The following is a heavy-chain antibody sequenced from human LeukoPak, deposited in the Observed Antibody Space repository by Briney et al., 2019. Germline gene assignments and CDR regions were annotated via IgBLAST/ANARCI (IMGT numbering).Heavy chain of an antibody. D-gene: IGHD2-15*01. V-gene: IGHV1-18*01. CDR2: INPYNGNT. CDR1: GYTFTSYG. CDR3: ARGPDCSGGSCYSVPYYYYGMDV. Sequence: ASVKVSCKASGYTFTSYGISWVRQAPGQGLEWMGWINPYNGNTNYAQKVQGRVTMTTDTSTSTAYMELRSLRSDDTAVYYCARGPDCSGGSCYSVPYYYYGMDVWGQGTTVTVSS. J-gene: IGHJ6*02.